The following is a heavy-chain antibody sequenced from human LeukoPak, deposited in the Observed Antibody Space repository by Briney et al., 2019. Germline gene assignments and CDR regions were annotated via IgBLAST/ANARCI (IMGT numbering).Heavy chain of an antibody. J-gene: IGHJ4*02. Sequence: PSETLSLTCAVYGGSFSVYYWSWIRQPPGKGLEWIGEINHSGSTNYNPSLKSRVTISLDTSKNQFSLRLSSVTAADTAVYYCARHSAVTTFIFDYWGQGTLVTVSS. V-gene: IGHV4-34*01. CDR3: ARHSAVTTFIFDY. D-gene: IGHD4-17*01. CDR2: INHSGST. CDR1: GGSFSVYY.